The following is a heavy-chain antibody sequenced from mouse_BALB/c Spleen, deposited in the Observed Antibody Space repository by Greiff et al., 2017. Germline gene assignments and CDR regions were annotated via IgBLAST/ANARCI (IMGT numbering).Heavy chain of an antibody. CDR3: ARHGWLRYAMDY. CDR2: IWSDGST. D-gene: IGHD2-2*01. CDR1: GFSLTSYG. J-gene: IGHJ4*01. V-gene: IGHV2-6-2*01. Sequence: VQLQESGPDLVAPSQSLSITCTVSGFSLTSYGVHWVRQPPGKGLEWLVVIWSDGSTTYNSALKSRLSISKDNSKSQVFLKRNSLQTDDTAMYYCARHGWLRYAMDYWGQGTSVTVSS.